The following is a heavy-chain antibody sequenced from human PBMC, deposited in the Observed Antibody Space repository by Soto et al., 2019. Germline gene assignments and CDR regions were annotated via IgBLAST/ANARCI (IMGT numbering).Heavy chain of an antibody. Sequence: SETLSLTCTVSGGSISSYYWSWIRQPPGKGLEWIGYIYYSGSTNYNPSLKSRVTISVDTSKNQFSLKLSSVTAADTAVYYCARDKGLYSGYDAWGQVTLVTVSS. D-gene: IGHD5-12*01. CDR1: GGSISSYY. J-gene: IGHJ5*02. CDR3: ARDKGLYSGYDA. CDR2: IYYSGST. V-gene: IGHV4-59*01.